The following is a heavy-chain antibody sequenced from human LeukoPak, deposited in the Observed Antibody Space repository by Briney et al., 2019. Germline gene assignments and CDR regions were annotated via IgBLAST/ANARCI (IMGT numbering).Heavy chain of an antibody. Sequence: GGSLRLSCAASGFTFRTYAMFWVRQAPGKGLEWVSGISGSGGSIYYADSVKGRFTISRDNSKNTLYLQMNSLRAEDTAVYYCAKSSPPPLRYWGQGTLVTVSS. CDR2: ISGSGGSI. J-gene: IGHJ4*02. V-gene: IGHV3-23*01. CDR3: AKSSPPPLRY. CDR1: GFTFRTYA.